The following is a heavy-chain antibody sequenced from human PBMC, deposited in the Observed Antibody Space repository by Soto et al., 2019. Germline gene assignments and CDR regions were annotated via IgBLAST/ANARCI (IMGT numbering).Heavy chain of an antibody. CDR3: AREGVLVPYGMDV. CDR1: GGTFSSYA. J-gene: IGHJ6*02. V-gene: IGHV1-69*12. Sequence: QVQLVQSGAEVKKPGSSVKVTCKAYGGTFSSYAISWVRQAPGQGLEWVGGIIPIFGTANYAQKFQGRVTITADESTSTAYMELSSLRSEDTAVYYCAREGVLVPYGMDVWGQGTTVTVSS. D-gene: IGHD3-3*02. CDR2: IIPIFGTA.